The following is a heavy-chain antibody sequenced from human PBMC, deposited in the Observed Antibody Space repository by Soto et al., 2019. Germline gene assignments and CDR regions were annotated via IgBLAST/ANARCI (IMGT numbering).Heavy chain of an antibody. V-gene: IGHV3-7*01. D-gene: IGHD3-10*01. CDR3: ARASGYASGSSVNHYLDC. CDR1: GFTLRSYW. Sequence: GGSLRLSCAASGFTLRSYWMCWVRQAPGKXLEWLATIKTDASEKKYVDSVKGRFTVSRDNAKNSLYLQMDSLRAEDTAVYYCARASGYASGSSVNHYLDCWGRGTLVTVSS. CDR2: IKTDASEK. J-gene: IGHJ4*01.